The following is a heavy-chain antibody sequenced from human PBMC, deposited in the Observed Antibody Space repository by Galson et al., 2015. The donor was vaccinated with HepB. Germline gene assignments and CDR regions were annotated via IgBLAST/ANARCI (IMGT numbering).Heavy chain of an antibody. V-gene: IGHV3-23*01. D-gene: IGHD2-2*01. CDR3: AKHLGYCSSTSCYSYYYYGMDV. Sequence: SLRLSCAASGFTLSSYAMSWVRQAPGKGLEWVSAISGSGGSTYYADSVKGRFTISRDNSKNTLYLQMNSLRAEDTAVYYCAKHLGYCSSTSCYSYYYYGMDVWGQGTTVTVS. CDR2: ISGSGGST. J-gene: IGHJ6*02. CDR1: GFTLSSYA.